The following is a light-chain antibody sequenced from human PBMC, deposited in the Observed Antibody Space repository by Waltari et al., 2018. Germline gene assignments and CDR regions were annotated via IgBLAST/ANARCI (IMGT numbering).Light chain of an antibody. Sequence: QSALTQPASVSGSPGQSITISCTGTSSDVGHYDLVSWYQQHPGKAPKLMIYEVTKRPSWVSNRFSGSKSGNTAPLTVSGLQAEDEADYYCCSYAGSGTLVFGGGTKLTVL. CDR2: EVT. CDR1: SSDVGHYDL. J-gene: IGLJ2*01. CDR3: CSYAGSGTLV. V-gene: IGLV2-23*02.